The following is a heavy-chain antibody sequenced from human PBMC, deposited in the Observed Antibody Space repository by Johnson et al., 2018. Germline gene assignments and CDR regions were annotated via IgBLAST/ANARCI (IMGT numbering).Heavy chain of an antibody. CDR2: IWYDGSNK. Sequence: QVQLVESGGGLVKPGGSLRLSCAASGFSFSSYSMHWVRQAPGKGLEWVAVIWYDGSNKYYADSVKGRFTISRDNSKNTLYLQMNSLRAEDTAVYYCAKDRYSCGREYFQHWGQGTLVTVSS. D-gene: IGHD6-19*01. CDR1: GFSFSSYS. V-gene: IGHV3-30*02. CDR3: AKDRYSCGREYFQH. J-gene: IGHJ1*01.